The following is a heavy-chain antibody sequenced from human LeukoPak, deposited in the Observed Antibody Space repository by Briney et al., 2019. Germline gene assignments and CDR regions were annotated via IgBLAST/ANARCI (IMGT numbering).Heavy chain of an antibody. V-gene: IGHV3-15*01. CDR3: TPDAFDI. CDR1: GFTFSNAW. CDR2: IKSKTDGGTT. J-gene: IGHJ3*02. Sequence: PGGSLRLSCAASGFTFSNAWMSWVRQAPGKGLEWAGRIKSKTDGGTTDYAAPVKGRYTISRDDSKNTLYLQMNSLKTEDTAVYSCTPDAFDIWGQGTMVTVSS.